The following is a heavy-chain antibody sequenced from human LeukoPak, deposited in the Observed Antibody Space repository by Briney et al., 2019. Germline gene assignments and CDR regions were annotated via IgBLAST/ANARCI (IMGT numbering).Heavy chain of an antibody. CDR1: GGTFSSYA. CDR2: IIPIFGTA. J-gene: IGHJ4*02. D-gene: IGHD3-22*01. Sequence: SVKVSCKASGGTFSSYAISWVRQAPGQGLEWMGGIIPIFGTANYAQKFQGRVTITADESTSTAYMELSSLRSEDTAVYYCARAKGNYYDSSGYYYNWGQGTLVTVSS. CDR3: ARAKGNYYDSSGYYYN. V-gene: IGHV1-69*13.